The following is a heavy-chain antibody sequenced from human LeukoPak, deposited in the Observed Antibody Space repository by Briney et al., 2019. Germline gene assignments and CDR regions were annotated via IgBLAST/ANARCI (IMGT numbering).Heavy chain of an antibody. J-gene: IGHJ4*02. CDR3: ARLEDYVLEY. CDR2: INYRGTT. Sequence: SETLPLTCSVSGVSIGTYYWGWVRQPPGKGLGWIGYINYRGTTSYNPSLKSRVTISVDTSKNQFFLNLMSAAAADTAVYYWARLEDYVLEYWGLGTLVTVSS. D-gene: IGHD4-17*01. V-gene: IGHV4-59*08. CDR1: GVSIGTYY.